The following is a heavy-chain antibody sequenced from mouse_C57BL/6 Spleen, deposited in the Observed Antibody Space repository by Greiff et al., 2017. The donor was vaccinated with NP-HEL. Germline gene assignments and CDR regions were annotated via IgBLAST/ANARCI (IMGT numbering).Heavy chain of an antibody. CDR1: GYAFSSSW. V-gene: IGHV1-82*01. CDR2: IYPGDGDT. CDR3: ARSRDYAMDY. J-gene: IGHJ4*01. Sequence: LQESGPELVKPGASVKISCKASGYAFSSSWMNWVKQRPGKGLEWIGRIYPGDGDTNYNGKFKGKATLTADKSSSTAYMQLSSLTSEDSAVYFCARSRDYAMDYWGQGTSVTVSS.